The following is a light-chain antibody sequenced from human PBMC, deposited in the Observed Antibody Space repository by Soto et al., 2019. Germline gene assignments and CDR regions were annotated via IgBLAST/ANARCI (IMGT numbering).Light chain of an antibody. Sequence: DIQMTQSPSTLSASVGDRVTITCRASQSLSGWLAWYQQKPGKAPKLLIYKTSTLESGVPSRFSGSGSGTQFTLTITSLQPDDFATYYCLQYNSLYTFGQGTKVGIK. CDR3: LQYNSLYT. CDR2: KTS. CDR1: QSLSGW. J-gene: IGKJ2*01. V-gene: IGKV1-5*03.